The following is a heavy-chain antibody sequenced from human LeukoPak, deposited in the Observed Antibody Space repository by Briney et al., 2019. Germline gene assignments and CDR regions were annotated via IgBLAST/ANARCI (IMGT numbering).Heavy chain of an antibody. CDR2: VFHSGNT. J-gene: IGHJ4*02. CDR3: ARVLSGSNFDY. Sequence: PSETLSLTCAVSGGSISSSNWWSWVRQPPGEGLEWIGEVFHSGNTNYNPSLKSRVTISVYQPKNQFSLKLSSVTAADTAVYYCARVLSGSNFDYWGQGTLVTVSS. V-gene: IGHV4-4*02. D-gene: IGHD3-22*01. CDR1: GGSISSSNW.